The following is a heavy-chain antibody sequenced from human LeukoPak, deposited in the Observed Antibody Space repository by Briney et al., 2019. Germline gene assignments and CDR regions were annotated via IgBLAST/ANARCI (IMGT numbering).Heavy chain of an antibody. D-gene: IGHD3-16*02. Sequence: GRSLRLSCAASGFTFSSYAMHWVRQAPGKGLEWVAVISNDGSNKYYADSVNGRFTISRDNSKNTLYVQMNSLRAEDTAVYYCAREGLGPLIGGLWGTYRREYSFDYWGQGTLVTVSS. CDR3: AREGLGPLIGGLWGTYRREYSFDY. CDR2: ISNDGSNK. J-gene: IGHJ4*02. CDR1: GFTFSSYA. V-gene: IGHV3-30-3*01.